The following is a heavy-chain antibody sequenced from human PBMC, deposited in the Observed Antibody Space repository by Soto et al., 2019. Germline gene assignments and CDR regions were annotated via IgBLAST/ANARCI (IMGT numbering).Heavy chain of an antibody. CDR2: IIPILGTA. Sequence: SVKVSCKTSEGTFSSYAFSWVRQAPGQGLEWMGKIIPILGTAKSAQKLQGRVTITADESTSTVYMELRRLRSEDTAVYYCASGAGTFGVVAFDYWGQGTLVTVSS. V-gene: IGHV1-69*11. CDR1: EGTFSSYA. J-gene: IGHJ4*02. CDR3: ASGAGTFGVVAFDY. D-gene: IGHD3-3*01.